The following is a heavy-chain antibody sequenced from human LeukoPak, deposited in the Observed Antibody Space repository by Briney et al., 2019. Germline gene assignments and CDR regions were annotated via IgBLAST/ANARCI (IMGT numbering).Heavy chain of an antibody. V-gene: IGHV1-46*01. CDR2: INPSGGST. D-gene: IGHD3-22*01. CDR3: ARDGGYYYDSSGYIDY. Sequence: GASVKVSCKASGYTFTSYYMHWVRQAPGQGLEWMGIINPSGGSTSYARKFQGRVTMTRDTSTSTVYMELSSLRSEDTAVYYCARDGGYYYDSSGYIDYWGQGTLVTVSS. J-gene: IGHJ4*02. CDR1: GYTFTSYY.